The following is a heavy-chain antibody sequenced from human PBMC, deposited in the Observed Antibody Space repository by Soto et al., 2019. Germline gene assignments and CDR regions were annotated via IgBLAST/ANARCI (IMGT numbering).Heavy chain of an antibody. V-gene: IGHV4-59*12. CDR2: ISYSGTT. CDR1: GGSISNYY. Sequence: KTSETLSLTCNVSGGSISNYYWSWIRQPPGKGLEWIGYISYSGTTDYNPSLKSRVMMSVDTSKKQFSLKLRSVTAADTAAYYCVRDGTKTLRDWFDPWGQGISVTVSS. CDR3: VRDGTKTLRDWFDP. J-gene: IGHJ5*02. D-gene: IGHD1-1*01.